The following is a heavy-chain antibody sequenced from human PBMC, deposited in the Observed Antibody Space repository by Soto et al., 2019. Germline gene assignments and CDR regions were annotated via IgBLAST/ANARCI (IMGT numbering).Heavy chain of an antibody. CDR3: ARVQFAGDIVATIAFRWFDP. Sequence: SETLSLTCAVYGGSFSGYYWSWIRQPPGKGLEWIGEINHSGSTNYNPSLKSRVTISVDTSKNQYSLKLSSVTAADTAVYYCARVQFAGDIVATIAFRWFDPWGQGTLVTVSS. CDR2: INHSGST. V-gene: IGHV4-34*01. D-gene: IGHD5-12*01. J-gene: IGHJ5*02. CDR1: GGSFSGYY.